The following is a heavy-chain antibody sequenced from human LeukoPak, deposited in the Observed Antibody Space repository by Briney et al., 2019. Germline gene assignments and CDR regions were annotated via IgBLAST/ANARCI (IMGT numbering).Heavy chain of an antibody. D-gene: IGHD2-21*01. V-gene: IGHV2-5*01. CDR1: GFSLSTSGVG. J-gene: IGHJ5*02. Sequence: SGPTLVKPTQTLTLTCTFSGFSLSTSGVGVGWIRQPPGKALEWLALIYWNDDKRYSPSLKSRPTITKDTSKNQVVLTMTNMDPVDTATYYCAHFRPVIAIEHWGQGTLVTVSS. CDR2: IYWNDDK. CDR3: AHFRPVIAIEH.